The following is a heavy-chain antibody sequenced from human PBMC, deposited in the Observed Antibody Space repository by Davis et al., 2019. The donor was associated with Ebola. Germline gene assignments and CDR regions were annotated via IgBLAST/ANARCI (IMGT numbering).Heavy chain of an antibody. J-gene: IGHJ6*02. V-gene: IGHV1-2*02. CDR1: GGTFSSDA. Sequence: ASVKVSCKASGGTFSSDAISWVRQAPGQGLERMGWINPNSGGTNYAQKFQGRVTMTRDTSISTVYMELSRLRSDDTAVYYCARAEGYSGYEYYYGMDVWGQGTTVTVSS. D-gene: IGHD5-12*01. CDR2: INPNSGGT. CDR3: ARAEGYSGYEYYYGMDV.